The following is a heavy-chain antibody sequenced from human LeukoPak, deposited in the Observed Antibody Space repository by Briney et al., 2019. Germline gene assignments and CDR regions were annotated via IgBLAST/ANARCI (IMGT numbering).Heavy chain of an antibody. V-gene: IGHV4-34*01. J-gene: IGHJ4*02. Sequence: SETLSLTCAVYGGSFSGYYWSWIRQPPGKGLEWIGEINHSGSTNYNPSLKSRVTISVDTSKNQFSLKLSSVTAADTAVYHCARGGAYDSSGYAYWGQGTLVTVSS. CDR1: GGSFSGYY. D-gene: IGHD3-22*01. CDR2: INHSGST. CDR3: ARGGAYDSSGYAY.